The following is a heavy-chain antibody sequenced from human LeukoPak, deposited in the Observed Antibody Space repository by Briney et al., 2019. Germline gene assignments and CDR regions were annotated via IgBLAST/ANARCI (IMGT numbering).Heavy chain of an antibody. Sequence: SETLSLTCTVSGGSISSSSYYWGWIRQPPGKGLEWIGEINHSGSTNYNPSLKSRVTISVDTSKNQFSLKLSSVTAADTAVHYCARHWVRMVRGAGYYFDYWGQGTLVTVSS. J-gene: IGHJ4*02. CDR1: GGSISSSSYY. V-gene: IGHV4-39*01. D-gene: IGHD3-10*01. CDR3: ARHWVRMVRGAGYYFDY. CDR2: INHSGST.